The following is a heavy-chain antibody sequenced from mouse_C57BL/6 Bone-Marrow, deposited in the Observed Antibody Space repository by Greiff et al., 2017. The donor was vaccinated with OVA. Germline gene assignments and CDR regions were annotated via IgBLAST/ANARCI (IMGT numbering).Heavy chain of an antibody. D-gene: IGHD1-1*01. CDR1: GYAFSSSW. V-gene: IGHV1-82*01. J-gene: IGHJ1*03. CDR3: ARKDGSRNWYFDV. Sequence: QVQLQQSGPELVKPGASVKISCKASGYAFSSSWMNWVKQRPGKGLEWIGRIYPGDGDTNYNGKFKGKATLTADKSSSTAYMQLSSRTSEDSAVYFCARKDGSRNWYFDVWGTGTTVTVSS. CDR2: IYPGDGDT.